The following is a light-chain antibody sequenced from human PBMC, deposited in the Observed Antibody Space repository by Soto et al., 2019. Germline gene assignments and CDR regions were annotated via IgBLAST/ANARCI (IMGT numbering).Light chain of an antibody. CDR2: GAS. V-gene: IGKV3D-20*02. Sequence: EIVLTQSPGTLSLSPGERATLSCRASQSVSSSYLAWYQQKPGQAPRLLIYGASSRATGIPARFSGSGSGTEFTLTISSLEPEDSAVYYCQQRNVWPPVTFGQGTRLEIK. J-gene: IGKJ5*01. CDR3: QQRNVWPPVT. CDR1: QSVSSSY.